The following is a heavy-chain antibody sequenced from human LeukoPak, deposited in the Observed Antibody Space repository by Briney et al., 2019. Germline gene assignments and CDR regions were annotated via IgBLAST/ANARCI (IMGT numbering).Heavy chain of an antibody. Sequence: ASVKVSCKASGYTFTGYYIHWVRQAPGQGLEWMGWINPNNGDTAYAQKFQGRVTMTRDTSISTGYMELSRQRSDDTAVYSCARDLGLFCVYYWGQGTLVTVSS. V-gene: IGHV1-2*02. J-gene: IGHJ4*02. CDR2: INPNNGDT. D-gene: IGHD3-22*01. CDR3: ARDLGLFCVYY. CDR1: GYTFTGYY.